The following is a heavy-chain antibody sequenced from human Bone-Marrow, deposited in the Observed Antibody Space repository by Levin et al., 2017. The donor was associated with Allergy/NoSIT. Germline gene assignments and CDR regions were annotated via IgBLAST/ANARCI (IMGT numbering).Heavy chain of an antibody. CDR2: IKSTIDGGTT. D-gene: IGHD3-10*01. Sequence: PGGSLRLSCAASGFTFSTAWMSWVRQAPGKGLEWVGRIKSTIDGGTTDYVAPVEGRFTISREDSKNTLYLQMNSLKTEDTALYYCTTYALTYMSLVRGQWGRGTLVTVSS. V-gene: IGHV3-15*01. CDR3: TTYALTYMSLVRGQ. J-gene: IGHJ4*02. CDR1: GFTFSTAW.